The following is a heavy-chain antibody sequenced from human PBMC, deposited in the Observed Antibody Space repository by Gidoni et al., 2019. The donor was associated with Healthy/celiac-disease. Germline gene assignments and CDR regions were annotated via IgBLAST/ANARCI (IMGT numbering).Heavy chain of an antibody. Sequence: QVQLQQWGAGLLKPSETLSLTCAVYGGSFSGYYWSWIRQPPGKGLEWIGEINHSGSTNYNPSLKSRVTISVDTSKNQFSLKLSSVTAADTAVYYCARGSWGIDSSSVYYFDYWGQGTLVTVSS. CDR1: GGSFSGYY. CDR2: INHSGST. CDR3: ARGSWGIDSSSVYYFDY. D-gene: IGHD6-6*01. V-gene: IGHV4-34*01. J-gene: IGHJ4*02.